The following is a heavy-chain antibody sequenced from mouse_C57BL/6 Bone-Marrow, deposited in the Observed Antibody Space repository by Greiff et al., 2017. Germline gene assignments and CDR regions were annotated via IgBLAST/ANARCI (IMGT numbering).Heavy chain of an antibody. CDR1: GYTLTSYW. D-gene: IGHD2-4*01. J-gene: IGHJ3*01. CDR3: TCYDYDVGAWFAY. CDR2: IYPGNSDT. Sequence: VQLQQSGTVLARPGASVKMSCKTSGYTLTSYWMHWVKQRPGQGLEWIGAIYPGNSDTSYNQKFKGKAKLTAVTSASTAYMELSSLTNEDSAVYYCTCYDYDVGAWFAYWGQGTLVTVSA. V-gene: IGHV1-5*01.